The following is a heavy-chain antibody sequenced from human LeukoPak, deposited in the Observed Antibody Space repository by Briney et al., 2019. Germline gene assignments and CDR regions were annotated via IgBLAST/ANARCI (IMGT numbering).Heavy chain of an antibody. CDR3: AKEAGSGSYWSPGY. V-gene: IGHV3-23*01. Sequence: PGWSLRLSCAASGFTFSSYAMSWVRQAPGKRLEWVSAISGSGGSTYYADSVKGRFTISRDNSKNTLYLQMNSLRAEDTAVYYCAKEAGSGSYWSPGYWGQGTLVTVSS. CDR2: ISGSGGST. CDR1: GFTFSSYA. J-gene: IGHJ4*02. D-gene: IGHD3-10*01.